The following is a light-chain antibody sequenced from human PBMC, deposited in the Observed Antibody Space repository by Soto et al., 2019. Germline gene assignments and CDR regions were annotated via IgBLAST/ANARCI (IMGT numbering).Light chain of an antibody. CDR1: SSDVDSYNL. CDR3: CSYAGSSTSLYV. CDR2: EGS. Sequence: QSALTQPASVSGSPGQSITISCTGTSSDVDSYNLVSWYQQHSGKAPKLMIYEGSKRPSGVSNRFSGSKSGNTPSLTISGLQAEDEADYYCCSYAGSSTSLYVFGTGPSSPS. V-gene: IGLV2-23*01. J-gene: IGLJ1*01.